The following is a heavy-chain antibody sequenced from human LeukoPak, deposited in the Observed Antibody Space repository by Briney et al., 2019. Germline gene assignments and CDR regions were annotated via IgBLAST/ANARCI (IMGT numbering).Heavy chain of an antibody. D-gene: IGHD3-10*01. CDR1: GGSISSAGYY. Sequence: PSETLSLTCSVSGGSISSAGYYWSWIRQPPGKGLEWIGYMYYSGTTYYNPSLKSRVTILVDTSKNQFSLKLSSVTAADTAVYYCARDAEYYYGSGSYSSGIDVWGPGTTVTVSS. CDR3: ARDAEYYYGSGSYSSGIDV. V-gene: IGHV4-31*03. CDR2: MYYSGTT. J-gene: IGHJ6*02.